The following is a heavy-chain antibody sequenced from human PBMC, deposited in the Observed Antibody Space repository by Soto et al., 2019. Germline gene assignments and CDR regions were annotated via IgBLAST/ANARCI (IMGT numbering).Heavy chain of an antibody. CDR2: INPKTGDT. CDR1: GYTFTDFY. Sequence: QVQLVQSGTEVKKPGASVTVSCKSSGYTFTDFYLHWLRQAPGQGLEWVGWINPKTGDTKSSQKFQGRFTMSRDTSVSTAYIDLTSMTSAATAMYYCATGTNGTTGWYHPWGQGTRVTVSS. CDR3: ATGTNGTTGWYHP. V-gene: IGHV1-2*02. D-gene: IGHD1-1*01. J-gene: IGHJ5*02.